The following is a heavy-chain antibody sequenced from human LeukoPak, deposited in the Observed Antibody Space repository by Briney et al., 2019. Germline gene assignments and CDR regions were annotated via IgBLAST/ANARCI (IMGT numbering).Heavy chain of an antibody. V-gene: IGHV3-30*18. CDR3: AKGLHYYDSSPYSDY. Sequence: GGSLRLSCAASGFTFSSYGMHWVRQAPGKGLEWVAVISYDGSNKYYADSVKGRFTISRDNSKSTLYLQMNSLRAEDTAVYYCAKGLHYYDSSPYSDYWGQGTLVTVSS. CDR1: GFTFSSYG. J-gene: IGHJ4*02. D-gene: IGHD3-22*01. CDR2: ISYDGSNK.